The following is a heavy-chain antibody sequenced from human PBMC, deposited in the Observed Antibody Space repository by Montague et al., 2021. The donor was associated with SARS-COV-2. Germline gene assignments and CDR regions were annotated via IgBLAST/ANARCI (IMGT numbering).Heavy chain of an antibody. CDR2: INHSGST. Sequence: SETLSLTCAVYGWFFSGYYWSWIRQPPGKGLEWIGEINHSGSTYYNPSLKSRVTISIDTSKNQFSLKLSSVTAADTAVYYCARGRYSSSWYGRSRGIDVWGQGTLAT. V-gene: IGHV4-34*01. CDR1: GWFFSGYY. D-gene: IGHD6-13*01. CDR3: ARGRYSSSWYGRSRGIDV. J-gene: IGHJ6*01.